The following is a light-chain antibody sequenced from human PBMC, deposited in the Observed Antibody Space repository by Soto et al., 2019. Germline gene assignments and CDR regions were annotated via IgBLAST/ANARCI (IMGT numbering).Light chain of an antibody. V-gene: IGKV3-11*01. Sequence: EIGLTQSPGTLSLSPGERATLSCRASQSVSSYLAWYQQKPGQAPRLLIYDASTRATGISARFSGSGSGTDFTLTISSLEPEDFAVYYCQQRSNWPVTFGQGTKVDIK. CDR2: DAS. J-gene: IGKJ1*01. CDR1: QSVSSY. CDR3: QQRSNWPVT.